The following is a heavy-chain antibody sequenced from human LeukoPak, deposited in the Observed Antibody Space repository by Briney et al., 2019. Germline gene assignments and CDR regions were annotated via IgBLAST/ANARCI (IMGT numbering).Heavy chain of an antibody. CDR2: IYTSGST. J-gene: IGHJ5*02. Sequence: PSETLSLTCTVSGGSISSGSYYWSWIRQPAGTGLEWIGRIYTSGSTNYNPSLKSRVTISVDTSKNQFSLKLSSVTAADTAVYYCARDTYYYDSSGNYNWFDPWGQGTLVTASS. V-gene: IGHV4-61*02. CDR3: ARDTYYYDSSGNYNWFDP. CDR1: GGSISSGSYY. D-gene: IGHD3-22*01.